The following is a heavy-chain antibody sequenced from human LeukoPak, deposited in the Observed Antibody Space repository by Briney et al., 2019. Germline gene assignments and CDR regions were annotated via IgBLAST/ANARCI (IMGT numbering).Heavy chain of an antibody. V-gene: IGHV3-30*01. J-gene: IGHJ3*02. D-gene: IGHD1-26*01. CDR2: ISYDGINE. CDR3: ARDMFLRKGRVGATLIAFDI. CDR1: GFTFSSYA. Sequence: GGSLRLSCAASGFTFSSYAMHWVRQAPGKGLGWGAVISYDGINEYYADSVRGRFTISRDISKNPLYLQMNSLRAEDTAVYYCARDMFLRKGRVGATLIAFDIWGQGTMVTVSS.